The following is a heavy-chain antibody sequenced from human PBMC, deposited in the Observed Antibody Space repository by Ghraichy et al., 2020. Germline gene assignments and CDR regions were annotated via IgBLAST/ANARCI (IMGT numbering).Heavy chain of an antibody. V-gene: IGHV4-34*01. CDR3: ARGRHSSGWYPCQPPFDY. CDR1: GGSFSGYY. CDR2: INHSGST. D-gene: IGHD6-19*01. Sequence: SETRSLTCAVYGGSFSGYYWSWIRQPPGKGLEWIGEINHSGSTNYNPSLKSRVTISVDTSKNQFSLKLSSVTAADTAVYYCARGRHSSGWYPCQPPFDYWGQGTLVTVSS. J-gene: IGHJ4*02.